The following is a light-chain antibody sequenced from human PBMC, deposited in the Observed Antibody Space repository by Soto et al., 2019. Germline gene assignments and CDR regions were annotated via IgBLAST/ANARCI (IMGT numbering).Light chain of an antibody. CDR1: QSVSSSH. CDR2: GAS. CDR3: RQYGSFLT. Sequence: EIVLTQSPGTLSLSPGERDTLSCRASQSVSSSHLACYQQKPGQAPRLLIYGASSSATGIPDRFSARRSGTDLTLTFSTREPDDFAGYSFRQYGSFLTLGKGT. J-gene: IGKJ2*01. V-gene: IGKV3-20*01.